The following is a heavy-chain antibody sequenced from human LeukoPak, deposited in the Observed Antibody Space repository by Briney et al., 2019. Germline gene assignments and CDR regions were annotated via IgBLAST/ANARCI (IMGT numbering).Heavy chain of an antibody. J-gene: IGHJ6*02. Sequence: GGSLRLSCAPSGFTLSDHYMDWVRQAPGKGLEWVARTRNKANSYTTEYAASVKGRFTISRDDSKNSLYLQMNSLKTEDTAVYYCASTTGNYYDSSGYYQYYYYGMDVWGQGTTVTVSS. D-gene: IGHD3-22*01. CDR2: TRNKANSYTT. V-gene: IGHV3-72*01. CDR3: ASTTGNYYDSSGYYQYYYYGMDV. CDR1: GFTLSDHY.